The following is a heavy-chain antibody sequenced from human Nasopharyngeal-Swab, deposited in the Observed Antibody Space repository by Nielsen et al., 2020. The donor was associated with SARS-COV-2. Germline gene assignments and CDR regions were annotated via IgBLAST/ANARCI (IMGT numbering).Heavy chain of an antibody. CDR1: GYTFTTYS. J-gene: IGHJ3*02. V-gene: IGHV1-18*01. D-gene: IGHD3-3*01. CDR2: ISTYNGQT. CDR3: ARGRVADGAFDI. Sequence: ASVKVSCKASGYTFTTYSISWVRQAPGQGLEWMGWISTYNGQTDYAQRLQGRVTMTTDTSTGTAYMALRTLKSDDTAVYYCARGRVADGAFDIWGQGTMVTV.